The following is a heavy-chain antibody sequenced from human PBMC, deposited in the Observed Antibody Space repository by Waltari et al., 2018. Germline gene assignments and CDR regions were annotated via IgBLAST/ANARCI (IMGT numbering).Heavy chain of an antibody. CDR2: INPNSGGT. V-gene: IGHV1-2*06. Sequence: QVQLVKSGAEVKKPGASVKVSCKASGSTFTGYYMHWVRQAPGQGLEWMGRINPNSGGTNDAQKFQGRVTMTRDTSISTAYMELSRLRSDDTAVYYCASYGMVEIWAFDIWGQGTMVTVSS. J-gene: IGHJ3*02. CDR3: ASYGMVEIWAFDI. CDR1: GSTFTGYY. D-gene: IGHD1-26*01.